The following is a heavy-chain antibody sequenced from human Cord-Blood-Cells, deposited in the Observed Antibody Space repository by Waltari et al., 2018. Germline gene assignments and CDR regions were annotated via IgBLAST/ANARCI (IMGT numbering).Heavy chain of an antibody. CDR3: AWSMGVRNAFDI. V-gene: IGHV4-38-2*02. CDR2: IYHSGGN. Sequence: QVQLQESGPGLVKPSETLSLTCTVSGYSISRGYYWGWIRQPPGKGLEWIGSIYHSGGNYYIPSLKCRVTISVDTSKNQFSLKLSSVTAAATAVYYCAWSMGVRNAFDIWGQGTMVTVSS. J-gene: IGHJ3*02. CDR1: GYSISRGYY. D-gene: IGHD3-10*01.